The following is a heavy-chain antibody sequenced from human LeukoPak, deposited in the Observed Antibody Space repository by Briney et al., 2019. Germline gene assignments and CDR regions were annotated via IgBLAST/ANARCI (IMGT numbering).Heavy chain of an antibody. CDR3: ARCTEHIVVVTAMKGPNGMDV. D-gene: IGHD2-21*02. CDR2: INHSGST. Sequence: SETLSLTCAVYGGSFSGYYWSWIRQPPGKGLEWIGEINHSGSTNYNPSLKSRVTISVDTSKNQFSLKLSSVTAADTAVYYCARCTEHIVVVTAMKGPNGMDVWGQGTTVTVSS. CDR1: GGSFSGYY. V-gene: IGHV4-34*01. J-gene: IGHJ6*02.